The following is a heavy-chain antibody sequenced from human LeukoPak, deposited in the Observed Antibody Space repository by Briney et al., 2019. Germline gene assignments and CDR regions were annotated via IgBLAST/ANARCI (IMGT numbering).Heavy chain of an antibody. CDR2: ITSSSSYT. J-gene: IGHJ6*02. CDR3: ARNLGSDFYYGMDV. V-gene: IGHV3-11*03. CDR1: GLTFSDYY. Sequence: GGSLRLSCAASGLTFSDYYMSWIRQAPGKGLEWVSYITSSSSYTNYADSVKGRFTISRDNAKNSLYLQMNRLRAEDTAVYYCARNLGSDFYYGMDVWGQGTTVTVSS. D-gene: IGHD3-16*01.